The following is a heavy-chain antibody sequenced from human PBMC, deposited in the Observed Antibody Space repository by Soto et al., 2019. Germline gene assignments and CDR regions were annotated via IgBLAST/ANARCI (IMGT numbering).Heavy chain of an antibody. CDR2: INWNGGST. V-gene: IGHV3-20*01. D-gene: IGHD5-12*01. CDR1: GFTSDDYG. CDR3: ARGGGYDWGFDY. Sequence: GGSLRLSCAASGFTSDDYGMSWVRQAPGKGLEWVSGINWNGGSTGYADSVKGRFTISRDNAKNSLYLQMNSLRAEDTASYHCARGGGYDWGFDYWGQGTLVTVSS. J-gene: IGHJ4*02.